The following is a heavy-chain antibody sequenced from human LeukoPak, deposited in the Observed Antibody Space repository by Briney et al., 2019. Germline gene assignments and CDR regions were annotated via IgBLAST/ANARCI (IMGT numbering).Heavy chain of an antibody. D-gene: IGHD5-24*01. V-gene: IGHV1-2*02. CDR2: INPNSGGT. Sequence: ASVKVSCKASGYTFTGYYMHWVRQAPGQGLEWMGWINPNSGGTNYAQKFQGRVTMTRDTSISTAYMELSRLRSDDTAVYHCARDQYVYNPDYYYYMDVWGKGTTVTISS. CDR1: GYTFTGYY. J-gene: IGHJ6*03. CDR3: ARDQYVYNPDYYYYMDV.